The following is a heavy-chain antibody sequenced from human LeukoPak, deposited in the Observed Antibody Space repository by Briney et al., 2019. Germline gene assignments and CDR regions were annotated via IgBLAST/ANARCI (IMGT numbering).Heavy chain of an antibody. CDR1: GGSIRSYY. CDR3: ARGAGYWYFDL. CDR2: MYYSGST. D-gene: IGHD3-10*01. J-gene: IGHJ2*01. Sequence: SETLSLTCTVSGGSIRSYYWSWIRQPPGKGLEWIGYMYYSGSTNYNPSLKSRVTISVDTSKNQFSLKLSSVTAADTAVYYCARGAGYWYFDLWGRGTLVTVSS. V-gene: IGHV4-59*01.